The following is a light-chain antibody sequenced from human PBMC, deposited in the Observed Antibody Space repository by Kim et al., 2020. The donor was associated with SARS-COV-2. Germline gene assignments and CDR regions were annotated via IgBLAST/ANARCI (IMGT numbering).Light chain of an antibody. V-gene: IGLV3-1*01. CDR1: KLGDKY. CDR2: QDI. J-gene: IGLJ3*02. CDR3: QAWVRGSGGV. Sequence: SYELTQPPSVSVSPGQTGTITCSGDKLGDKYVSWYQQKPGQSPLLVIYQDIYRPSGIPARFSGSNSGNTATLTISGTQAMDEADYYCQAWVRGSGGVFGGGTQLTVL.